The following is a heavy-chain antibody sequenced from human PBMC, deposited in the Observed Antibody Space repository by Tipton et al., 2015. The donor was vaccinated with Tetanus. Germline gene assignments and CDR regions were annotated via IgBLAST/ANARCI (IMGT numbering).Heavy chain of an antibody. J-gene: IGHJ4*02. CDR2: INHSGST. V-gene: IGHV4-34*01. Sequence: TLSLTCAVYGGSFSGYYWSWIRQPPGKGLEWVGEINHSGSTNYNPSLKRRVTISVDTSKNQFSLKLSSVTAADTAVYYCARIRGRQLVTHFDYWGQGTLVTVSS. CDR1: GGSFSGYY. CDR3: ARIRGRQLVTHFDY. D-gene: IGHD6-13*01.